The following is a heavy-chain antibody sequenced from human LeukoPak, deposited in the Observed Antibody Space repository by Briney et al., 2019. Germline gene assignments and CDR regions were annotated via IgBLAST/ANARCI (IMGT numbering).Heavy chain of an antibody. J-gene: IGHJ4*02. CDR1: GGSISSSSYY. CDR2: IYYSGST. V-gene: IGHV4-39*01. CDR3: ARHPYGDYSPYYFDY. Sequence: PSEPLSLTCTVSGGSISSSSYYWGWIRQPPGKGLEWIGSIYYSGSTYYNPSLKSRVTISVDTSKNQFSLKLSSVTAADTAVYYRARHPYGDYSPYYFDYWGQGTLVTVSS. D-gene: IGHD4-17*01.